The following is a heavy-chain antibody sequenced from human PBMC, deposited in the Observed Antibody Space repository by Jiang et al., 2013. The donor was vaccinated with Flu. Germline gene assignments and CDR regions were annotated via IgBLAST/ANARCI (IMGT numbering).Heavy chain of an antibody. CDR1: GYTFTSYY. Sequence: GAEVKKPGASVKVSCKASGYTFTSYYLHWVRQAPGQGLEWMGMINPSGGFTTYAQKFQGRVTLTRDTSTSTLYMDLSSLTSGDTALYFCARVLSCGGSCYYFDHWGQGTLVTVSS. D-gene: IGHD2-15*01. CDR2: INPSGGFT. V-gene: IGHV1-46*01. J-gene: IGHJ4*02. CDR3: ARVLSCGGSCYYFDH.